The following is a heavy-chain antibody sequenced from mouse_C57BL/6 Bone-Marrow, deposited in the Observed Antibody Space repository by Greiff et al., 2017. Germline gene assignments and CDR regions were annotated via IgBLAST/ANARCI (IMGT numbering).Heavy chain of an antibody. V-gene: IGHV1-19*01. CDR2: INPYNGGT. J-gene: IGHJ4*01. Sequence: DVQLQESGPVLVKPGASVKMSCKASGYTFTDYYMNWVKQSHGKSLEWIGVINPYNGGTSYNQKFKGKATLTVDKSSSTAYMELNSLTSEDSAVYYCARELRFLYYAMDYWGQGTSVTVSS. D-gene: IGHD1-1*01. CDR3: ARELRFLYYAMDY. CDR1: GYTFTDYY.